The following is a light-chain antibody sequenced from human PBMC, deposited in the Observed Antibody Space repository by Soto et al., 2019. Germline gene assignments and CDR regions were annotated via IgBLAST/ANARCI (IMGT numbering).Light chain of an antibody. CDR2: EVT. J-gene: IGLJ7*01. CDR3: CSSGGSTAV. CDR1: RSDVGSHNF. V-gene: IGLV2-23*02. Sequence: QSALTQPASVSGSPGQSITISCTGTRSDVGSHNFVSWYQQHPGQAPKLMIYEVTKRPLGVSTRFSASKSGNTASLTISGLEDEDEADYCCCSSGGSTAVFGGGTQLTVL.